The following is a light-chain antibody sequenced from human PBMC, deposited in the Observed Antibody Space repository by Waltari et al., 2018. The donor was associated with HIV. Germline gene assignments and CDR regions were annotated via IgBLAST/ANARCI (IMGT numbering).Light chain of an antibody. CDR1: SSDVGGYNF. CDR3: CSYTSSSTLGV. Sequence: QSALTQPASVSGSPGQSITISCTGTSSDVGGYNFVSWYQQHPGKAPKLMIYDVSSRPSGVSNRFSGSKSGNTASLTISGLQAEDEADYYCCSYTSSSTLGVFGGGTKLTVL. V-gene: IGLV2-14*03. J-gene: IGLJ2*01. CDR2: DVS.